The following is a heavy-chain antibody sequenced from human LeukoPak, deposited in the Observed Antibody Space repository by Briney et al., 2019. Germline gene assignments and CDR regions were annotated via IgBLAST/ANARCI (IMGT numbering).Heavy chain of an antibody. V-gene: IGHV3-23*01. Sequence: GGSLRLSCAASGFTYSSYAMSWVRQAPGKGLEWVSAISGSGGSTYYADSVKGRFTISRDNSKNTLYLQMNSLRAEDTAVYYCAKDQFEAAAGPGGHYWGQGTLVTVSS. D-gene: IGHD6-13*01. CDR1: GFTYSSYA. CDR3: AKDQFEAAAGPGGHY. J-gene: IGHJ4*02. CDR2: ISGSGGST.